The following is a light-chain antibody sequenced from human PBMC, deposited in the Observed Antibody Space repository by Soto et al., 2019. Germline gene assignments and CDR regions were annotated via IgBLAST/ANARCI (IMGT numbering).Light chain of an antibody. J-gene: IGLJ1*01. CDR1: NIGSQS. V-gene: IGLV3-21*02. CDR3: SSYTSTSTRV. Sequence: SYELTQPPSVSVAPGQTARITCGGDNIGSQSVHWYQQRPNQAPVLVVYDDSDRPSGIPERFSGSNSGNTASLTISGLQAEDEADYYCSSYTSTSTRVFGTGTKVTVL. CDR2: DDS.